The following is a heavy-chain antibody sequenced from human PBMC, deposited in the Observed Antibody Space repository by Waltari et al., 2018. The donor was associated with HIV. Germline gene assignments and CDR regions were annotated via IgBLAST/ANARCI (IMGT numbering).Heavy chain of an antibody. D-gene: IGHD3-22*01. CDR1: GGSISSSSYY. CDR3: ARDSVGPVVVTRSELFDY. V-gene: IGHV4-39*07. J-gene: IGHJ4*02. CDR2: IYYSGST. Sequence: LSLTCTVSGGSISSSSYYWGWIRQPPGKGLEWIGSIYYSGSTYYNPSLKSRVTISVDTSKNQFSLKLSSVTAADTAVYYCARDSVGPVVVTRSELFDYWGQGTLVTVSS.